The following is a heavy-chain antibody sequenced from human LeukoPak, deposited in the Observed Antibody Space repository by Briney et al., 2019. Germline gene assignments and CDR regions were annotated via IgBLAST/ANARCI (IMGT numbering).Heavy chain of an antibody. D-gene: IGHD2-2*01. CDR1: GFTFSSYA. V-gene: IGHV3-30*04. J-gene: IGHJ6*03. CDR2: ISYDGSNK. Sequence: GGSLRLSCAASGFTFSSYAMHWVRQAPGKGLEWVAVISYDGSNKYYADSVKGRFTISRDNSKNTLYLQMNSLRAEDTAVYYCARDSWIPGATSYYYYYYMDVWGKGTTVTVSS. CDR3: ARDSWIPGATSYYYYYYMDV.